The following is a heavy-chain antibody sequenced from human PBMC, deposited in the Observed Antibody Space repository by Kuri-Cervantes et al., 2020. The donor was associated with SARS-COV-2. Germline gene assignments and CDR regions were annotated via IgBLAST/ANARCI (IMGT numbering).Heavy chain of an antibody. CDR3: ARSYDHYDYVWGSYRYTGRVGYFDY. J-gene: IGHJ4*02. CDR2: ISGSGDNT. CDR1: GFTFSSYA. Sequence: GESLKISCAASGFTFSSYAMSWVRQAPGKGLEWFSAISGSGDNTYYADSVKGRLIISRDNSKNTLYLQMNSLRAEDTAAYYCARSYDHYDYVWGSYRYTGRVGYFDYWGQGTLVTVSS. V-gene: IGHV3-23*01. D-gene: IGHD3-16*02.